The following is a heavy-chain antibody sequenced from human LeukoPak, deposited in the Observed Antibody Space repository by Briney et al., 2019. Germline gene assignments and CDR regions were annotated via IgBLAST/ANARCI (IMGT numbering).Heavy chain of an antibody. CDR1: GYTFTSYY. Sequence: EASVKVSCKPSGYTFTSYYMHWVRQAPGQGLEWMGIINLSGGSTSYAQKFQGRVTMTRDMSTSTVYMELSSLRSEDTAVYYCARDNHQTVSGGSWSNWFDPWGQGTLVTVSS. J-gene: IGHJ5*02. V-gene: IGHV1-46*01. CDR3: ARDNHQTVSGGSWSNWFDP. CDR2: INLSGGST. D-gene: IGHD2-15*01.